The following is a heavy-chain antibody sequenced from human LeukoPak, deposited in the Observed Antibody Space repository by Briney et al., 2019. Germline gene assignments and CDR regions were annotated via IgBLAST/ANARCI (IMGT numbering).Heavy chain of an antibody. Sequence: GASVKVSCKASGYTFTSYYMHWVRQAPGQGLEWMGIINPSGGSTSYAQKFQGRVTMTRNTSISTAYMELSSLRSEDTAVYYCARGFTYGSGSYYWVYWGQGTLVTVSS. CDR1: GYTFTSYY. V-gene: IGHV1-46*01. J-gene: IGHJ4*02. D-gene: IGHD3-10*01. CDR3: ARGFTYGSGSYYWVY. CDR2: INPSGGST.